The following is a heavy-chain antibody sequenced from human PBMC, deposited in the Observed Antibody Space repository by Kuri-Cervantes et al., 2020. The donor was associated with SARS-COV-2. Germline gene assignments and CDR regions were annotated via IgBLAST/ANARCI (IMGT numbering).Heavy chain of an antibody. Sequence: GESLKISCAASGFTFSGHWIHWVRQAPGKGLVWVSRINSDGSGKSYADSVKGRFTISRDNSKTTLYLQMNSLRAEDTAVYYCAKIHGDYVLDDAFDIWGQGTMVTVSS. V-gene: IGHV3-74*01. J-gene: IGHJ3*02. CDR2: INSDGSGK. CDR3: AKIHGDYVLDDAFDI. CDR1: GFTFSGHW. D-gene: IGHD4-17*01.